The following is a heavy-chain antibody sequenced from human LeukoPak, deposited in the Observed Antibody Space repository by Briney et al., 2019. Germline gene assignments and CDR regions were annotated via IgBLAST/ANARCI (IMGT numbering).Heavy chain of an antibody. CDR2: ISSSGSTI. CDR1: GFTFSSYE. D-gene: IGHD2-15*01. V-gene: IGHV3-48*03. Sequence: GGSLRLSCAASGFTFSSYEMNWVRQAPGKGLEWVSYISSSGSTIYYADSVKGRFTISRDNAKNSLYLQMSSLRAEDTAVYYCARPLGVVAAYDYWGQGTLVTVSS. CDR3: ARPLGVVAAYDY. J-gene: IGHJ4*02.